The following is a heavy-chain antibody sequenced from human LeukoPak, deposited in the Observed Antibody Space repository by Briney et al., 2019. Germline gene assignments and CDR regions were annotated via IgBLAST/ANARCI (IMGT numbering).Heavy chain of an antibody. V-gene: IGHV4-39*01. D-gene: IGHD6-19*01. Sequence: SETLSLTCAVSGGSISSSIYYWGWIRQPPGKGLEWIGNIYYSGTTYYNPSLRSRVTISVDTSENQFSLKLSSVTAADAAVYYCARHIGTIRRTSGWHPYFDYWGQGTLVTVSS. J-gene: IGHJ4*02. CDR3: ARHIGTIRRTSGWHPYFDY. CDR2: IYYSGTT. CDR1: GGSISSSIYY.